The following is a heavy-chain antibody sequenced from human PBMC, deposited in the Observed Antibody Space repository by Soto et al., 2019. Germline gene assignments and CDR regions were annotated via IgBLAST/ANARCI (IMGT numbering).Heavy chain of an antibody. V-gene: IGHV4-59*01. CDR3: ARDFPGVGDYGDSTGAFDI. CDR2: IYYSGST. J-gene: IGHJ3*02. CDR1: GGSISSYY. D-gene: IGHD4-17*01. Sequence: SETLSLTCTVSGGSISSYYRSWIRQPPGKGLEWIGYIYYSGSTNYNPSLKSRVTISVDTSKNQFSLKLSSVTAADTAVYYCARDFPGVGDYGDSTGAFDIWGQGTMVTVSS.